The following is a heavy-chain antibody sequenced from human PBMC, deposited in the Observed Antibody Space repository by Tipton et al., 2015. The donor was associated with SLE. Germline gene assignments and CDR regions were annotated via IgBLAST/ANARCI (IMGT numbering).Heavy chain of an antibody. CDR1: GGSINSHY. V-gene: IGHV4-59*11. CDR3: ARAFSTVADTSWYFDL. D-gene: IGHD6-19*01. CDR2: IYYSGNT. Sequence: TLSLTCTVSGGSINSHYWSWIRQPPGKGLEWIGYIYYSGNTDYNPSLKSRVTISVDTSKNQFSLNLRSLTAADTAVYYCARAFSTVADTSWYFDLWGRGTLVTVSS. J-gene: IGHJ2*01.